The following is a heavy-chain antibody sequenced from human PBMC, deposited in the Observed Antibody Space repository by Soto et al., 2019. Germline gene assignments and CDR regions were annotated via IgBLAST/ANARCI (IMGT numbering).Heavy chain of an antibody. CDR2: VYYSGNT. V-gene: IGHV4-30-4*01. CDR1: GGSISSGDYY. D-gene: IGHD2-2*01. J-gene: IGHJ3*02. Sequence: QVQLQESGPGLVKPSQTLSLTCSVSGGSISSGDYYWSWIRQPPGKGLEWIGYVYYSGNTYYNPSLKSRIAISADTSKNQFSLKLSSVTAADTAVYYCARASSDYVPAAMNAFDIWGQGTMVTVSS. CDR3: ARASSDYVPAAMNAFDI.